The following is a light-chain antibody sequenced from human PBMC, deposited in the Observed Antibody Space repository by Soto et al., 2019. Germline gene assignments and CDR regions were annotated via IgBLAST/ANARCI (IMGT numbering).Light chain of an antibody. J-gene: IGKJ2*01. Sequence: DIVLTQSPATLSLSPGQRATLSCRASQSVGVYLLWFQQKPGQPPSLLIYDSSTRASGVPARFSGSGSGTDFTLTSSRLEPEDFAVYFCHHRSKWPYTFGPGTKLEIK. CDR3: HHRSKWPYT. CDR1: QSVGVY. CDR2: DSS. V-gene: IGKV3-11*01.